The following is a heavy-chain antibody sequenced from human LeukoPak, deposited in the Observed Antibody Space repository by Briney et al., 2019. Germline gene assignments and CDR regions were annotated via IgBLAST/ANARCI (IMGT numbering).Heavy chain of an antibody. Sequence: SETLSLTCTVSGGSVSSGSYYWSWIRQPPGKGLEWIGYIYYSGSTNYNPSLKGRVTISVDTSKNQFSLKLSSVTAADTAVYYCARSAYGDYAGYWGQGTLVTVSS. J-gene: IGHJ4*02. D-gene: IGHD4-17*01. CDR1: GGSVSSGSYY. CDR3: ARSAYGDYAGY. V-gene: IGHV4-61*01. CDR2: IYYSGST.